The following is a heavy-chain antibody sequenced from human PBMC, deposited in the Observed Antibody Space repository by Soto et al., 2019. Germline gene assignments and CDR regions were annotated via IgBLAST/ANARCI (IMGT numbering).Heavy chain of an antibody. V-gene: IGHV4-59*01. D-gene: IGHD2-15*01. Sequence: SETLSLTCTVSGGSISSYYWSWIRQPPGKGLEWIGYIYYGGSTNYNPSLKSRVTISVDTSKNQFSLKLSSVTAADTAVYYCARAKDIVVVVAALDAFAIWGQGTMVTVSS. CDR3: ARAKDIVVVVAALDAFAI. CDR2: IYYGGST. J-gene: IGHJ3*02. CDR1: GGSISSYY.